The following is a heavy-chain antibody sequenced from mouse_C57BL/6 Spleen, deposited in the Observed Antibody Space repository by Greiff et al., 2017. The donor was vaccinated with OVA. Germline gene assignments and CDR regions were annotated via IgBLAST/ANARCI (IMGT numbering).Heavy chain of an antibody. CDR1: GYTFTSYW. D-gene: IGHD2-1*01. J-gene: IGHJ3*01. CDR3: ARGGGNPWFAY. CDR2: IDPSDSET. Sequence: QVQLQQPGAELVRPGSSVKLSCKASGYTFTSYWMHWVKQRPIQGLEWIGNIDPSDSETHYNQKFKDKATLTVDKSSSTAYMQLSSLTSEDSAVYYCARGGGNPWFAYWGQGTLVTVSA. V-gene: IGHV1-52*01.